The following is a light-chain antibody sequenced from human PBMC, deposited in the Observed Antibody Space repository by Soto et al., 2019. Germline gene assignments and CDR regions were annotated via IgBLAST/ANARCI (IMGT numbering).Light chain of an antibody. CDR3: QQRSNWPPIT. CDR1: QSVSSD. J-gene: IGKJ5*01. V-gene: IGKV3-11*01. Sequence: EIVLPQSPATLSLSPGESSPLSCRASQSVSSDLAWYQQKPGQAPRLLIYDASNRATGIPARFSGSGSGTDFTLTISSLEAEDLAVYYCQQRSNWPPITVGQGTRLEIK. CDR2: DAS.